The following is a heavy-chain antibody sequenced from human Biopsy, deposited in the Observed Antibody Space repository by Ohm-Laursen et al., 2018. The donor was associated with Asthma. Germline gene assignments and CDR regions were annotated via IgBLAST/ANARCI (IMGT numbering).Heavy chain of an antibody. D-gene: IGHD3-9*01. Sequence: ASVKVSCKPSGYNFISFAIHWVRQAPGQRLEWMGWVNTGNGDTKYSQKFQGRVTITRDTSASTAYMELRSLRPEDTATYYCARTYYDFLTGQVKDVFGVWGQGTMVTVSS. CDR3: ARTYYDFLTGQVKDVFGV. CDR2: VNTGNGDT. J-gene: IGHJ3*01. V-gene: IGHV1-3*04. CDR1: GYNFISFA.